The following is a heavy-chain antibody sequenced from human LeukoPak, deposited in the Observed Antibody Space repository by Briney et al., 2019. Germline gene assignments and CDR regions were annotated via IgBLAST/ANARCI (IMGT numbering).Heavy chain of an antibody. CDR2: ISYDGSNK. CDR3: AKDSGRKLRYFDWLGAFDI. D-gene: IGHD3-9*01. Sequence: PGGSLRLSCAASGFTFSSYGMHWVRQAPGKGLEWVAVISYDGSNKYYADSVKGRFTISRDNSKNTLYLQMNSLRAEDTAVYYCAKDSGRKLRYFDWLGAFDIWGQGTMVTVCS. J-gene: IGHJ3*02. CDR1: GFTFSSYG. V-gene: IGHV3-30*18.